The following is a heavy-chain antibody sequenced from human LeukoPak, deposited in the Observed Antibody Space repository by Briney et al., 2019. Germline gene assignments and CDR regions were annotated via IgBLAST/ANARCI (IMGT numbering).Heavy chain of an antibody. V-gene: IGHV3-72*01. CDR2: IRNKANSYSM. J-gene: IGHJ4*02. Sequence: SGGSLRLSCAASGFTFSDYYMDWVRQAPGKGLEWVGRIRNKANSYSMDYAASVKDRFTISRDDSKNSLYLQMNSLKTEEPAVYYCTRDLTGDYWGQGTLVTVSS. CDR1: GFTFSDYY. D-gene: IGHD3-9*01. CDR3: TRDLTGDY.